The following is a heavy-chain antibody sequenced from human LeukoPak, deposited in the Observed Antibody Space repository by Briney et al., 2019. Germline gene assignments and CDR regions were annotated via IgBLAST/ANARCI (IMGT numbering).Heavy chain of an antibody. CDR3: ARRLSSDYAYY. Sequence: GASVKVSCKASGYTFTSYYIHWVRQAPGQGLEWMGIINPSGGSTTYSQKFQGRVTMTRDTSTSTVYIDLSSLRSEDTAVYYCARRLSSDYAYYWGQGTLVTVSS. D-gene: IGHD5-12*01. J-gene: IGHJ4*02. V-gene: IGHV1-46*01. CDR1: GYTFTSYY. CDR2: INPSGGST.